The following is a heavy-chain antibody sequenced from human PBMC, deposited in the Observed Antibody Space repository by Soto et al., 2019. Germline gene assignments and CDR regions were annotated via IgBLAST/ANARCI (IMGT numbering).Heavy chain of an antibody. CDR2: IYYSGST. V-gene: IGHV4-31*11. J-gene: IGHJ3*02. CDR3: ARAMMGAFDI. Sequence: SETLSLTCAVYGWSFSRGGYYWSWIRQHPGKGLEWIGYIYYSGSTYYNPSLKSRVTISVDTSKNQFSLKLSSVTAADTAVYYCARAMMGAFDIWGQGTMVTVS. CDR1: GWSFSRGGYY. D-gene: IGHD3-22*01.